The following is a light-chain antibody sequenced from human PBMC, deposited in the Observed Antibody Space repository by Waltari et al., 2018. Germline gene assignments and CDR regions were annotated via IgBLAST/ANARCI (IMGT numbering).Light chain of an antibody. CDR1: QSVSRS. Sequence: IVLTQSPGTLSLSPGERATLSCRASQSVSRSLAWYQQKPGQAPKLPIYGASTRATGIPNSFTGSGSGTDFSITISSLEPEDFAIYFCQHYVRLPATFGQGTKVEIK. CDR3: QHYVRLPAT. J-gene: IGKJ1*01. CDR2: GAS. V-gene: IGKV3-20*01.